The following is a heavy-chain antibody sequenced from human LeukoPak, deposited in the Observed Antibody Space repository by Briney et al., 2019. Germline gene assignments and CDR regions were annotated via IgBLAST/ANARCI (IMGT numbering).Heavy chain of an antibody. D-gene: IGHD2-21*02. CDR3: ARGGDWLFDY. CDR1: AGSISTSGFY. CDR2: IYHNGNT. V-gene: IGHV4-31*03. J-gene: IGHJ4*02. Sequence: PSQTLSLTCTVSAGSISTSGFYWSWYRQPPGKGLEWIGYIYHNGNTQYNPSLKSRLIISVDTSKNQFSLKLNSVTAADTAVYYCARGGDWLFDYWGQGILVTVSS.